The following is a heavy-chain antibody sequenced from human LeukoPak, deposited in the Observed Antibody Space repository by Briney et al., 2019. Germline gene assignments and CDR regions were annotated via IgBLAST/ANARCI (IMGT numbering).Heavy chain of an antibody. D-gene: IGHD5-24*01. V-gene: IGHV3-53*01. CDR2: FSSGGST. J-gene: IGHJ4*02. CDR1: GFTVSSNS. CDR3: TRVGYIDEGIDY. Sequence: PGGSLRLSCAASGFTVSSNSMSWVRQAPGKGLEWVSVFSSGGSTYYADSVKGRFTISRDNAKNSLYLQMNSLRAEDTAIYYCTRVGYIDEGIDYWGQGTLVTVSS.